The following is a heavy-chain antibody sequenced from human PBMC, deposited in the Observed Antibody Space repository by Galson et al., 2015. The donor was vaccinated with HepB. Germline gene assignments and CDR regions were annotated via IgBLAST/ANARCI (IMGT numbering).Heavy chain of an antibody. CDR1: GYTFTSYG. CDR2: ISAYNGNT. CDR3: ARAKDIVVVVAAGGTAFDI. V-gene: IGHV1-18*01. D-gene: IGHD2-15*01. Sequence: QSGAEVKKPGESLKVSCKASGYTFTSYGISWVRQAPGQGLGWMGWISAYNGNTNYAQKLQGRVTMTTDTSTSTAYMELRSLRSDDTAVYYCARAKDIVVVVAAGGTAFDIWGQGTMVTVSS. J-gene: IGHJ3*02.